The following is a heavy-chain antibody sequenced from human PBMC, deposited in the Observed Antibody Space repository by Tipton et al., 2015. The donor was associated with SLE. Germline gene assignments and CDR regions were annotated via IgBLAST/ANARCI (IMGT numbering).Heavy chain of an antibody. J-gene: IGHJ5*02. V-gene: IGHV4-39*07. CDR3: ARDRGALNWGSSRGWFDP. D-gene: IGHD7-27*01. CDR1: GGSISSSSYF. CDR2: IYYSGST. Sequence: TLSLTCTVSGGSISSSSYFWGWIRQPPGKGLEWIGSIYYSGSTYYNPSLKSRVTISVDTSENQFSLKLSSVTAADTAVYYCARDRGALNWGSSRGWFDPWGQGTLVTVSS.